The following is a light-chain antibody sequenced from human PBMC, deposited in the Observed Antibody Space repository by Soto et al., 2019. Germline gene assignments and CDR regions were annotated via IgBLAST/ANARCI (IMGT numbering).Light chain of an antibody. J-gene: IGKJ3*01. V-gene: IGKV3-20*01. CDR2: GAF. Sequence: EIVLTQSPCTLSLSPGERATLSCRAIQSVSSSYLAWYQQKPGQAPRLLIYGAFNRATGIPDRFSGSGSGTDFTLTFSRLEPEDFAVYYCQQYGDSPATFGPGTKVDIK. CDR3: QQYGDSPAT. CDR1: QSVSSSY.